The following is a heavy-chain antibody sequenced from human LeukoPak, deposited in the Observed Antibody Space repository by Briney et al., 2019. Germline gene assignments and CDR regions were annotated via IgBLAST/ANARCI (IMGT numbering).Heavy chain of an antibody. J-gene: IGHJ1*01. Sequence: PSETLSLTCTVSGGSISSYYWSWIRQPPGKGLEWIGRIYTSGSTNYNPSLKSRVTMSVDTSKNQFSLKLSSVTAADTAVYYCARDSYYYDSSGYSPFQHWGQGTLVTVSS. D-gene: IGHD3-22*01. CDR1: GGSISSYY. CDR3: ARDSYYYDSSGYSPFQH. CDR2: IYTSGST. V-gene: IGHV4-4*07.